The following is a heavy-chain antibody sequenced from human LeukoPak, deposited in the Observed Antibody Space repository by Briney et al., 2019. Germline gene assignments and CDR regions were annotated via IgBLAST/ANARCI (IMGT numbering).Heavy chain of an antibody. Sequence: GGSLRLSCAASGFTFSSYGMHWVRQAPGKGLEWVAVIWYDGSNKYYADSVKGRFTISRDNSKNTLYLQMNSLRAEDTAVYCCARTDYGDYTTFDYWGQGTLVTVSS. J-gene: IGHJ4*02. CDR1: GFTFSSYG. CDR2: IWYDGSNK. V-gene: IGHV3-33*01. D-gene: IGHD4-17*01. CDR3: ARTDYGDYTTFDY.